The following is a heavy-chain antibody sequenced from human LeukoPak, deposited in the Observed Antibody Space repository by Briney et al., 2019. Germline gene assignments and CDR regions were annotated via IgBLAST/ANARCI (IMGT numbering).Heavy chain of an antibody. CDR3: ARDLGSSGVLWY. CDR2: INPNSGVT. CDR1: RYTFTGYY. V-gene: IGHV1-2*02. D-gene: IGHD6-19*01. Sequence: ASVKVSCKASRYTFTGYYMHWVRQAPGQGLEWMGWINPNSGVTDYAQNFQGRVTMTRDTSISTAYVELSRLRSDDTAVYYCARDLGSSGVLWYWGQGTLVTVSS. J-gene: IGHJ4*02.